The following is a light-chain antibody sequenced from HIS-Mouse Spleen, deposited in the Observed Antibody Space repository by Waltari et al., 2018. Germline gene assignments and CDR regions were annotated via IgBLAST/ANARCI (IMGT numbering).Light chain of an antibody. CDR1: NIGSKS. V-gene: IGLV3-21*03. CDR3: YSAADNNRV. Sequence: SYVLTQPPSVSVAPGKTARITCGGNNIGSKSVHWYQQKPGQAPVLVVYDDSDRPSGIPERFSGSNSGNTATLTISRVEAGDEAVYYCYSAADNNRVFGGGTKLTVL. CDR2: DDS. J-gene: IGLJ3*02.